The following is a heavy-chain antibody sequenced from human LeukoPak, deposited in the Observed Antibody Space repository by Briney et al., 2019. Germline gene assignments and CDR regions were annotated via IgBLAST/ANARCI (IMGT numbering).Heavy chain of an antibody. J-gene: IGHJ4*02. CDR1: GGSISSGGYY. D-gene: IGHD4-17*01. Sequence: PSGTPSLTCTVSGGSISSGGYYWNLIRQHPGKGLEWIGYIYYSGSTYYNPSLKSRVTISLDTSKNQFSLKLNSVTAADTAVYYCATVRWTVTTKAFDYWGQGTLVTVSS. CDR2: IYYSGST. CDR3: ATVRWTVTTKAFDY. V-gene: IGHV4-31*03.